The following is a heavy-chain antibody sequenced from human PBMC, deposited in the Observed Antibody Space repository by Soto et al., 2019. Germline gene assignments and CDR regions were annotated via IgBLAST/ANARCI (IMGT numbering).Heavy chain of an antibody. CDR2: IYYSGST. Sequence: SETLSLTCTVSGGSISSYYWSWIRQPPGKGLEWTGYIYYSGSTNYNPSLKSRVTISVDTSKNQFSLKLSSVTAADTAVYYCARGYYDFWSGYYTPYYYGMDVWGQGTTVTVSS. D-gene: IGHD3-3*01. CDR1: GGSISSYY. V-gene: IGHV4-59*01. J-gene: IGHJ6*02. CDR3: ARGYYDFWSGYYTPYYYGMDV.